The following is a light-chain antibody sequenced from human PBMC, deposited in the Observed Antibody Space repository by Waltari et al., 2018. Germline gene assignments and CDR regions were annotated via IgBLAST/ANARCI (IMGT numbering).Light chain of an antibody. CDR1: HTITKGY. CDR3: QQYGSSIMYT. V-gene: IGKV3-20*01. CDR2: GAS. J-gene: IGKJ2*01. Sequence: VLTQSPGTLSLSPGETAILSCRASHTITKGYFAWYPRKPGQAPRLLIYGASSMAAGVPDRFSGSVSGTDFTLTISRLEPEDFAGYFCQQYGSSIMYTFGQGTKLEIK.